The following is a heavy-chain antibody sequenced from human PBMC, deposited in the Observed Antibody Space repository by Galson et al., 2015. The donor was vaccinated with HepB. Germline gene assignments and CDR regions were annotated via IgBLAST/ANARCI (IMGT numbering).Heavy chain of an antibody. CDR1: GFTFSSYS. CDR3: ARDGIVGAPDTGYYFDY. J-gene: IGHJ4*02. CDR2: ISSSSSTI. V-gene: IGHV3-48*01. D-gene: IGHD1-26*01. Sequence: SLRLSCAASGFTFSSYSMNWVRQAPGKGLEWVSYISSSSSTIYYADSVKGRFTISRDNAKNSLYLQMNSLRAEDTAVYYCARDGIVGAPDTGYYFDYWGQGTLVTVSS.